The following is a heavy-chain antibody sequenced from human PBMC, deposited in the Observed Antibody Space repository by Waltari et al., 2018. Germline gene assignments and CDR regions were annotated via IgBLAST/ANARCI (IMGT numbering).Heavy chain of an antibody. V-gene: IGHV3-48*01. D-gene: IGHD6-13*01. CDR2: ISGSGSII. J-gene: IGHJ6*02. CDR1: GFTFNIYS. CDR3: ARAIATAAYYYDGMDV. Sequence: EVQLVESGGGLVQPGGSLRLSCAASGFTFNIYSMNWVRQAPGKGLEWVSYISGSGSIIYSADSVRGRFTISRDNAKNSLYLQMNSLRAEDTAVYFCARAIATAAYYYDGMDVWGQGTTVTVSS.